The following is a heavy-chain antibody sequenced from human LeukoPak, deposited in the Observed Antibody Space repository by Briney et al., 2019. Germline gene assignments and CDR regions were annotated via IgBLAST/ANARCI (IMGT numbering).Heavy chain of an antibody. D-gene: IGHD2-2*01. CDR3: AREGDIVVVPAAITLFY. CDR2: INPSGGST. J-gene: IGHJ4*02. V-gene: IGHV1-46*01. Sequence: ASVKVSCEASGYTFTSYYMHWVRHAPRQGLEWMGIINPSGGSTSYAQKFQGSVTMTRDTTTSTVYMELSNLRSEDTGVYYCAREGDIVVVPAAITLFYWGQGTLVTVSS. CDR1: GYTFTSYY.